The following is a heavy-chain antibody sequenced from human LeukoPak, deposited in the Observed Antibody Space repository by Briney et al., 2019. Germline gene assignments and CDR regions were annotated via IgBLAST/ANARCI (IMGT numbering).Heavy chain of an antibody. V-gene: IGHV3-48*01. CDR3: ARVYSGTNSPFDY. CDR1: GFTLTSYS. CDR2: ISSSSSII. Sequence: GGSLRLSCAASGFTLTSYSMNWVRQAPGKGLEWVSYISSSSSIIYYADSVKGRFTVSRDNAKNSLYLQMNSLRAEDTAVYYCARVYSGTNSPFDYWGQGTRVTVSA. D-gene: IGHD1-26*01. J-gene: IGHJ4*02.